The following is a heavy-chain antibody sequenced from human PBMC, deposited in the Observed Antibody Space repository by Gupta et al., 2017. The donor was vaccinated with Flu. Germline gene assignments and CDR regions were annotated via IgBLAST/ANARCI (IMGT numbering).Heavy chain of an antibody. V-gene: IGHV3-23*01. CDR1: VFTFSSYA. CDR2: ISASGGST. D-gene: IGHD3-10*01. CDR3: AKSTGVSDYRGWYYYDALDV. J-gene: IGHJ6*02. Sequence: EVRSLESGGGLVQPGGSLRLSCAASVFTFSSYAMTWVRQAPGKGLEWVSAISASGGSTFDADSGKGRFTVSRDNSKNTLYLQMSSLRAEDTAVYYCAKSTGVSDYRGWYYYDALDVGGQGTTVTVSS.